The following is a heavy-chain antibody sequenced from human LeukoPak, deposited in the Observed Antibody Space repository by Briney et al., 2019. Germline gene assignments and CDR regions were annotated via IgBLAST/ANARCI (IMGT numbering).Heavy chain of an antibody. J-gene: IGHJ4*02. CDR2: IWYDGSNK. CDR3: ARDHTSTWYTIDY. V-gene: IGHV3-30*02. Sequence: GGSLRLSCAASGFTFSSYGMHWVRQAPGKGLEWVALIWYDGSNKYYADSVKGRFTISRDNSKNTLYLQMNSLRPEDTAVYYCARDHTSTWYTIDYWGQGSLVTVSS. D-gene: IGHD6-13*01. CDR1: GFTFSSYG.